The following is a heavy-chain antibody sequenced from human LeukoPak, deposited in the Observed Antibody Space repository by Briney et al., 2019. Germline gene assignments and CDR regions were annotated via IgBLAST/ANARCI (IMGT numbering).Heavy chain of an antibody. V-gene: IGHV3-7*05. D-gene: IGHD5-12*01. CDR2: IKQDGSEK. CDR1: GFTFSNYW. Sequence: GGSLRLSCAASGFTFSNYWMIWVRQAPGKGLEWVGNIKQDGSEKRYADSVRGRFSISRDNAQTSLYLQMNSLRAEDTAVYYCAKDEGDSGYSGYDSRPSFDYWGQGTLVTVSS. CDR3: AKDEGDSGYSGYDSRPSFDY. J-gene: IGHJ4*02.